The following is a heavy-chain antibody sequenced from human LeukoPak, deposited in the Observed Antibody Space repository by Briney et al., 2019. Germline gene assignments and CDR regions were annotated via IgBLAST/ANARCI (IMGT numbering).Heavy chain of an antibody. CDR2: FYTSGST. J-gene: IGHJ4*02. CDR3: ARGDTAMTPSFAY. V-gene: IGHV4-4*07. D-gene: IGHD5-18*01. CDR1: GDSISGYY. Sequence: PSETLSLTCSVSGDSISGYYWSWIRQPAGKGLEWIGRFYTSGSTNYNPSLKSRVTMSLDTSKNQFSLKLSSVTAEDTAVYYCARGDTAMTPSFAYWGQGILVTVSS.